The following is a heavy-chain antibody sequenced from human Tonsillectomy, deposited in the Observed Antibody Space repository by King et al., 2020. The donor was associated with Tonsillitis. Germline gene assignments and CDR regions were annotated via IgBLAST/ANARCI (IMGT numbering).Heavy chain of an antibody. CDR1: GLTFSNYN. D-gene: IGHD2-15*01. CDR3: ARSVYRSGGSCYFTPDAFDL. V-gene: IGHV3-21*01. J-gene: IGHJ3*01. CDR2: IRSSNKYI. Sequence: VQLVESGGGLVKPGGSLRLSCTASGLTFSNYNMNWVRQAPGKGLEWVSSIRSSNKYIYYADAVKGRFTISRDNAKNSLFLQMNSLRVEDTAIYYCARSVYRSGGSCYFTPDAFDLWAQGTIVTVSS.